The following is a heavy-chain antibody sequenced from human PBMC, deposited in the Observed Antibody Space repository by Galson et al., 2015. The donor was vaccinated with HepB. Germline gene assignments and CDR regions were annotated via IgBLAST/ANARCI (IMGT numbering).Heavy chain of an antibody. V-gene: IGHV4-59*01. CDR1: TGSISSSY. CDR3: ARREVVKKIGAFDI. CDR2: IYYSGSTNYASN. Sequence: TLSLTCTVSTGSISSSYWSWIRQPPGKGLEWIGDIYYSGSTNYASNNYNPSLKSRVTISVDTSNNQFSLRLSSVTAGDTALYYCARREVVKKIGAFDIWGQGTKVTVSS. J-gene: IGHJ3*02. D-gene: IGHD3-22*01.